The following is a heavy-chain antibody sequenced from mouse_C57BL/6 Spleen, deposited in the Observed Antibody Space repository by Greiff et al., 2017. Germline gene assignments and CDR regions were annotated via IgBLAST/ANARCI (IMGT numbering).Heavy chain of an antibody. Sequence: QVQLKESGAELVRPGASVKLSCKASGYTFTDYYINWVKQRPGQGLEWIARIYPGSGNTYYNEKFKGKATLTAEKSSSTAYMQLSSLTSEDSAVYFCARESDAMDYWGQGTSVTVSS. V-gene: IGHV1-76*01. J-gene: IGHJ4*01. CDR2: IYPGSGNT. CDR1: GYTFTDYY. CDR3: ARESDAMDY.